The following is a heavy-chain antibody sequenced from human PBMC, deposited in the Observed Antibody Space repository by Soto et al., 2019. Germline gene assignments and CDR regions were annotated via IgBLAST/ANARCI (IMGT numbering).Heavy chain of an antibody. CDR3: ASDLNDFWSGYLSLDY. D-gene: IGHD3-3*01. CDR1: GFTFSSYG. Sequence: PVGSLRLSCAASGFTFSSYGMHWVRQAPGKGLEWVAVIWYDGSNKYYADSVKGRFTISRDNSKNTLYLQMNSLRAEDTAVYYCASDLNDFWSGYLSLDYWGQGTLVTVSS. V-gene: IGHV3-33*01. J-gene: IGHJ4*02. CDR2: IWYDGSNK.